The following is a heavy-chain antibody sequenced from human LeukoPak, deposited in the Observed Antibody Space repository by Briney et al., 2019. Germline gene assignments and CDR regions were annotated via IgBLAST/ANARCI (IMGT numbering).Heavy chain of an antibody. CDR2: INPNSGGT. V-gene: IGHV1-2*02. Sequence: ASVKVSCKASGYTFTGYYMHWVRQAPGQGLEWMGWINPNSGGTNYAQKFQGRVTMTRDTSISTAYMELSRLRSDDTAVYYCARGYDFWSGLFGYWGQGTLVTVSS. D-gene: IGHD3-3*01. J-gene: IGHJ4*02. CDR1: GYTFTGYY. CDR3: ARGYDFWSGLFGY.